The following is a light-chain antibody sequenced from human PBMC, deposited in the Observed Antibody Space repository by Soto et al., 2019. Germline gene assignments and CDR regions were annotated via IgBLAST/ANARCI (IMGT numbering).Light chain of an antibody. V-gene: IGKV1-39*01. CDR3: QQSYSTPSIT. J-gene: IGKJ5*01. CDR2: GAS. CDR1: QRIFSY. Sequence: DIQMTQSPSSLSASVGDRVNITCRASQRIFSYLNWYQQRPGKAPKLLIYGASNLHSGVSSRFSGSGSVTDFTLTISALQPDDVATYYCQQSYSTPSITFGQGTRLEIK.